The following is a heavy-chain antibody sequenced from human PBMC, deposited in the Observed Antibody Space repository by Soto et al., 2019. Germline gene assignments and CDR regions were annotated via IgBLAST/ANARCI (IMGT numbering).Heavy chain of an antibody. Sequence: QVQLQESGPGLVKPSETLSLTCAVSGGSITSSDWWSWVRQPPGKGLEWIGETSHRGSTTYSPSFKCRVTIAVAKSETQFSLKLSSVTAADTAVDSCARDGHTSGWSWGQGTLVTVSS. D-gene: IGHD6-19*01. J-gene: IGHJ5*02. V-gene: IGHV4-4*02. CDR3: ARDGHTSGWS. CDR2: TSHRGST. CDR1: GGSITSSDW.